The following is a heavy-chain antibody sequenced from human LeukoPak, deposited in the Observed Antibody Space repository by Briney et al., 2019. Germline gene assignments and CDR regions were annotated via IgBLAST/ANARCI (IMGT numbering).Heavy chain of an antibody. J-gene: IGHJ4*02. CDR3: ARDTRRTLSGYGSNLGRFDY. CDR1: GGTFSSYA. Sequence: SVKVSCKASGGTFSSYAISWVRQAPGQGLEWMGRIIPILGIANYAQKFQGRVTITADKSTSTAYMELSSLRSEDTAVYYCARDTRRTLSGYGSNLGRFDYWGQGTLVTVSS. CDR2: IIPILGIA. D-gene: IGHD5-12*01. V-gene: IGHV1-69*04.